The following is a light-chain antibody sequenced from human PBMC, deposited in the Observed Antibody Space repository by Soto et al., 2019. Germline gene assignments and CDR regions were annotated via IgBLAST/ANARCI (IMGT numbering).Light chain of an antibody. CDR2: DAS. Sequence: EIVMTQSPAALSVSPGEGATLSCRASQGIGSTLAWYQQKPGQTPRLLIYDASTRAAGVPARFSGSGSGTDFTLTINSLQSEDFAIYYCQHYANWPPWTFGQGTKVDIK. CDR3: QHYANWPPWT. J-gene: IGKJ1*01. V-gene: IGKV3-15*01. CDR1: QGIGST.